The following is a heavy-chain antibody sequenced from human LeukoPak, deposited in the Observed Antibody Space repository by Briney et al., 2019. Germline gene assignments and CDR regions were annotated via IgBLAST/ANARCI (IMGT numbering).Heavy chain of an antibody. CDR1: GYTFTSYG. V-gene: IGHV1-18*01. CDR2: ISAYNGNT. CDR3: ARHTILIYYYYMDV. D-gene: IGHD3-3*01. Sequence: GASVKVSCKASGYTFTSYGISWVRQAPGQGLEWMGWISAYNGNTNYAQKLRGRVTMTTDTSTSTAYMELRSLRSDDTAVYYCARHTILIYYYYMDVWGKGTTVTVSS. J-gene: IGHJ6*03.